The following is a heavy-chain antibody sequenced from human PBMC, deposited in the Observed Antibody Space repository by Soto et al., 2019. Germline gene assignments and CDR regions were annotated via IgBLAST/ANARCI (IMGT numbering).Heavy chain of an antibody. CDR2: IYYSGST. CDR3: ALRRIQLPYYYYGMDV. J-gene: IGHJ6*02. CDR1: SGCMSSWWYA. V-gene: IGHV4-31*03. D-gene: IGHD5-18*01. Sequence: PSETLSLSCTVSSGCMSSWWYAWSWIRQHPGKGLEWIGYIYYSGSTYYNPSLKSRVTISVDTSKNQFSLKLSSVTAADTAVYYCALRRIQLPYYYYGMDVWGQGTTVTVSS.